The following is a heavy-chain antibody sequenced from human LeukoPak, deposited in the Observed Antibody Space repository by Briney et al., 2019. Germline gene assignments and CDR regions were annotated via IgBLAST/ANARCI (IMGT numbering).Heavy chain of an antibody. CDR1: GYTLTELS. CDR3: FKFAAGPDPYYP. Sequence: ASVKVSCKVSGYTLTELSMHWVRQAPGKGLEGMGGFDPEDGETIYAQKFQGRVTMTEDTSTDTAYMELNNLKSEDTAIYYCFKFAAGPDPYYPWGQGTLVTVSS. D-gene: IGHD6-25*01. CDR2: FDPEDGET. J-gene: IGHJ5*02. V-gene: IGHV1-24*01.